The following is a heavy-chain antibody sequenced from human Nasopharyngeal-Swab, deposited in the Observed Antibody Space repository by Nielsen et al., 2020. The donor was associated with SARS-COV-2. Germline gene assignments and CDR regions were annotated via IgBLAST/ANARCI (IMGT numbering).Heavy chain of an antibody. CDR2: IYPGNSDT. Sequence: GGSLRLSCKGSGYSFTTYWIGWVRQMPGKGLEWMVVIYPGNSDTRYSLSFQGQVTISADKSISTAYLQWSSLKASDTAMYYCARPAYSTSSGPFDYWGQGTLVTVSS. CDR3: ARPAYSTSSGPFDY. V-gene: IGHV5-51*01. D-gene: IGHD6-6*01. J-gene: IGHJ4*01. CDR1: GYSFTTYW.